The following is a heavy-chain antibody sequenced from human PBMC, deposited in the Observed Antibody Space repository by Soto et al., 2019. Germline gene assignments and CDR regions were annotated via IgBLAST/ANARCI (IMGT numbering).Heavy chain of an antibody. CDR1: GFSFSSYA. J-gene: IGHJ4*02. Sequence: GGSLRLSCAASGFSFSSYAMYWVRQAPGKGLQWMAVISYDESSTYYAVSVKGRFTISRDNSNNTLYLQMNSLRAEDTAVYYCAKDAKVGYSYGAPESDWGQGTLVTVSS. V-gene: IGHV3-30*04. CDR3: AKDAKVGYSYGAPESD. D-gene: IGHD5-18*01. CDR2: ISYDESST.